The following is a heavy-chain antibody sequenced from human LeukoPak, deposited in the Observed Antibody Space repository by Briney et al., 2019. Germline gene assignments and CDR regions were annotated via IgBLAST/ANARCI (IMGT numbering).Heavy chain of an antibody. Sequence: SETLSLTCTVSGGSIRSYYWSWIRQPPGKGLEWIGYIYYSGSTNYNPSLKSRVTISVDTSKNQFSLKLSSVTAADTAVYYCARVLRYFDWLRAGETYYFDYWGQGTLVTVSS. V-gene: IGHV4-59*12. CDR3: ARVLRYFDWLRAGETYYFDY. D-gene: IGHD3-9*01. J-gene: IGHJ4*02. CDR2: IYYSGST. CDR1: GGSIRSYY.